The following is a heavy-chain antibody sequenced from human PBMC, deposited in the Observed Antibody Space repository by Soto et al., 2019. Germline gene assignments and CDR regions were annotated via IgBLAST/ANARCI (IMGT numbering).Heavy chain of an antibody. CDR1: GFTFSDHY. D-gene: IGHD2-15*01. CDR2: IKNSANSYTT. CDR3: ARVRLRAPTRYFDY. Sequence: EVQVVESGGGLVQPGGSLRLSCAASGFTFSDHYMDWVRQAPGKGLEWGARIKNSANSYTTEDAASVKGRITISRDDSNNSLYRQIHSLKTEETAVYYCARVRLRAPTRYFDYWGHGTLVTVSS. V-gene: IGHV3-72*01. J-gene: IGHJ4*01.